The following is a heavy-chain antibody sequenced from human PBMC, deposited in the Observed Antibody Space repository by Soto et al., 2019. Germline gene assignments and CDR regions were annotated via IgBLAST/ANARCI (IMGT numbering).Heavy chain of an antibody. J-gene: IGHJ3*02. CDR2: ISYDGKDK. V-gene: IGHV3-30*04. Sequence: PGGSLRLSCAASGFSFSSHAMHWVRQAPGKGREWLAFISYDGKDKGYADSVKGRFSISRDNPKNTLFLQMNSLRAEDTAVYYCVAEIGAKQFDNWGQGTVVTVSS. CDR3: VAEIGAKQFDN. CDR1: GFSFSSHA. D-gene: IGHD3-10*01.